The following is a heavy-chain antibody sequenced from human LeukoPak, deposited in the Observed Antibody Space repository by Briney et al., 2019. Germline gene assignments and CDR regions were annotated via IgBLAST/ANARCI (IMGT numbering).Heavy chain of an antibody. D-gene: IGHD5-24*01. CDR1: GYTFTGYY. CDR2: INPNGGST. J-gene: IGHJ4*02. CDR3: ARGGWLQFLDY. Sequence: ASVKVSCKASGYTFTGYYMHWVRQAPGQGLEWMGIINPNGGSTNYAQKFQGRVIMTRDMSTSTVYMEVSSLRSEDTAVYYCARGGWLQFLDYWGQGTLVTVSS. V-gene: IGHV1-46*01.